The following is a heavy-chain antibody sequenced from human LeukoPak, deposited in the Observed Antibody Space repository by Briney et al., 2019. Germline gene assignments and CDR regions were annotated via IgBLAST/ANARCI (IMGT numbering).Heavy chain of an antibody. CDR1: GGTFSSYA. CDR3: ARADVDLYYDFWSGYFFDY. CDR2: IIPIFGTA. Sequence: ASVKVSCKASGGTFSSYAISWVRQAPGQGLEWMGGIIPIFGTANYAQKFQGRVTITADESTSTAYMELSSLRSEDTAVYYCARADVDLYYDFWSGYFFDYWGQGTLVTVSS. J-gene: IGHJ4*02. V-gene: IGHV1-69*13. D-gene: IGHD3-3*01.